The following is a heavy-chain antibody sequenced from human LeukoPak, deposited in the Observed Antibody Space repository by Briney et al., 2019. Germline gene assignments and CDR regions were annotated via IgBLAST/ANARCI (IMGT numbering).Heavy chain of an antibody. V-gene: IGHV3-23*01. CDR1: FSNSA. CDR3: VKSAGKDGYRDVFDI. J-gene: IGHJ3*02. D-gene: IGHD5-24*01. CDR2: IANTGAAT. Sequence: PGGSLRLSCSASFSNSALNWVRQAPGQGLEWAATIANTGAATYYSDSVRGRFTISRDNWRNTLVLQMNSLRAEDTAVYYCVKSAGKDGYRDVFDIWGQGTMVTVSS.